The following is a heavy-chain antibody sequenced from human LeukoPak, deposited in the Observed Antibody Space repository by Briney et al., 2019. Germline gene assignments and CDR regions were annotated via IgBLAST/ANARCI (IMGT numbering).Heavy chain of an antibody. J-gene: IGHJ4*02. CDR1: GFIFTNYW. CDR3: ARDRRDNYGYNY. Sequence: GGSLRLSCTASGFIFTNYWMSWVRQAPGKGLEWVANIKQDGSEKYYIDSVKGRFTISRDNAKNSLYLQMNSLRAEDTAVYYCARDRRDNYGYNYWGRGTLVTVSS. D-gene: IGHD5-18*01. CDR2: IKQDGSEK. V-gene: IGHV3-7*01.